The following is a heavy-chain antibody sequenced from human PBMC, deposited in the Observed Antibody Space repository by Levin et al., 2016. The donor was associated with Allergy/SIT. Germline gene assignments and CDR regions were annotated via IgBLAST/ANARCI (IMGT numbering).Heavy chain of an antibody. Sequence: GESLKISCAASEFSGFSFRNGWMSWVRQAPGKGLEWLGRIRSKIDGGETEYTAHVRGRFSISRDDSTDTVFLQMNSLKTEDTAVYYCTELGIGYWSQGTLVTVSS. CDR3: TELGIGY. V-gene: IGHV3-15*05. J-gene: IGHJ4*02. CDR2: IRSKIDGGET. D-gene: IGHD7-27*01. CDR1: EFSGFSFRNGW.